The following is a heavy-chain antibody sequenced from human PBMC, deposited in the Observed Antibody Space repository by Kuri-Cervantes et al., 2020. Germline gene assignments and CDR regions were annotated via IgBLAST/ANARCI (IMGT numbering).Heavy chain of an antibody. Sequence: GGSLRLSCAASGFTFSDYYMNWVRQAPGKGLEWVSSISSSSTIYYADSVKGRFTISRDISRNTLYLYLQMDSLRAEDTAVYYCAKDGAAAGYYFDYWGQGSLVTVSS. V-gene: IGHV3-69-1*01. J-gene: IGHJ4*02. CDR3: AKDGAAAGYYFDY. CDR2: ISSSSTI. D-gene: IGHD6-13*01. CDR1: GFTFSDYY.